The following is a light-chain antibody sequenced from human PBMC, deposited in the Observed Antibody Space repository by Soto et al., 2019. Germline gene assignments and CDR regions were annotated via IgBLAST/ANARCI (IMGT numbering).Light chain of an antibody. CDR1: QSVDSN. CDR2: ADS. J-gene: IGKJ5*01. Sequence: EIVMTQSPAPLSVSPGEGATLSCRASQSVDSNLAWYQQKPGQAPRLLIYADSNRATGIPARFSGSGSGTDFTLTISSLEPEDFSVYYCQQRYNWPMTFGQGTRLEIK. V-gene: IGKV3-11*01. CDR3: QQRYNWPMT.